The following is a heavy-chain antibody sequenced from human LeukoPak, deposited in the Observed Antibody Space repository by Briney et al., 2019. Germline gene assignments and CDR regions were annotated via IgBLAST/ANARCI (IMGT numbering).Heavy chain of an antibody. D-gene: IGHD3-22*01. CDR3: ARGSFTYYYDSSGYQPFDY. CDR1: GFIFNNYA. V-gene: IGHV3-30*04. CDR2: ISYDGSDK. Sequence: GGSLRLSCAASGFIFNNYAMHWVRQAPGKGLEWVAVISYDGSDKYYADSVKGRFTISRDNSKNTLYLQMNSLRAEDTAVYYCARGSFTYYYDSSGYQPFDYWGQGTLVTVSS. J-gene: IGHJ4*02.